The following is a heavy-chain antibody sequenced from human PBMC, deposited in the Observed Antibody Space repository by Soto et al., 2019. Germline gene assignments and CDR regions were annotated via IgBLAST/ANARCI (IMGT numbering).Heavy chain of an antibody. CDR2: ISYDGSSK. D-gene: IGHD1-26*01. CDR1: GFTFSSYG. Sequence: QVQLVESGGGVVQPGRSLRLSCAASGFTFSSYGMHWVRQAPGKGLEWVAVISYDGSSKYYADSVKGRFTISRDNSKNTPYLQMNSLRAEDTAVHYCARAKYSGSYHYYGVDVWGQGTMVTVSS. J-gene: IGHJ6*02. V-gene: IGHV3-30*03. CDR3: ARAKYSGSYHYYGVDV.